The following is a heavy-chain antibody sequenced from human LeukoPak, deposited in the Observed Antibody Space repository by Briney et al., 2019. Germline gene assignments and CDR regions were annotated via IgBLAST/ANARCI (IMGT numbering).Heavy chain of an antibody. V-gene: IGHV4-59*08. CDR2: IYYSGST. Sequence: SETLSLTCTVSGGSISSYYWSWIRQPPGKGLEWIGYIYYSGSTNYNPSLKSRVTISVDTSKNQFSLKLSSVTAADTAVYYCARSISRPIFGMVIRDDYWGQGTLVTVSS. D-gene: IGHD3-3*02. J-gene: IGHJ4*02. CDR1: GGSISSYY. CDR3: ARSISRPIFGMVIRDDY.